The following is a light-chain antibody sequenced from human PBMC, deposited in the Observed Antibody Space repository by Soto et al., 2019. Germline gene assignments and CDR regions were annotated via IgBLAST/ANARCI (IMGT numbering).Light chain of an antibody. V-gene: IGLV2-14*01. CDR1: SSDVGGSNY. Sequence: QSELIQPASVSGSPGQSITISCTGTSSDVGGSNYVSWYQHHPHRAPKLLIYEVSYRPSGVSNRFSGSKSGNMASLTISGLQAEDEADYYCSSYTSSNTLEVFGSGTKVTV. CDR2: EVS. CDR3: SSYTSSNTLEV. J-gene: IGLJ1*01.